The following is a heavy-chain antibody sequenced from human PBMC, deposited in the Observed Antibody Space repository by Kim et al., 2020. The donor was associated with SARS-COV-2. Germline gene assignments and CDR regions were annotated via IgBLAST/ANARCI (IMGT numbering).Heavy chain of an antibody. V-gene: IGHV3-74*01. D-gene: IGHD1-26*01. CDR3: ARRLYTGTYYYFDH. Sequence: YADSEKRRLTISRDNAKRTLYLKMNRVRAEDTAVYYCARRLYTGTYYYFDHWGQGTLVTVSS. J-gene: IGHJ4*02.